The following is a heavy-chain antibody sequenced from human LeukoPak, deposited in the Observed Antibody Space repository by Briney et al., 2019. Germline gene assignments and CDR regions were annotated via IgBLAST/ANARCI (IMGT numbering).Heavy chain of an antibody. CDR3: ARFRNGVVPAARGLFDY. D-gene: IGHD2-2*01. V-gene: IGHV4-34*01. CDR1: GGSFSGYY. CDR2: INHSGST. J-gene: IGHJ4*02. Sequence: SETLSLTCAVYGGSFSGYYWSWIRQPPGKGLEWIGEINHSGSTNYNPSLRSRVTISVDTSKNQFSLKLSSVTAADTAVYYCARFRNGVVPAARGLFDYWAREPWSPSPQ.